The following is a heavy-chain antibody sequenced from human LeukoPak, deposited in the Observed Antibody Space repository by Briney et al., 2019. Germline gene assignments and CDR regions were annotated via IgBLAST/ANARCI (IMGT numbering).Heavy chain of an antibody. CDR1: GFTFSSYE. V-gene: IGHV3-48*03. CDR2: ISRSGRTM. J-gene: IGHJ4*02. Sequence: GGSLRLSCAASGFTFSSYEMNWVRQAPGKGLEWVSYISRSGRTMYYADSVKGRFTISRDNAKNSLYLQMNSLRAEDTAVYYCARNDGFDYWGQGTLVTVSS. CDR3: ARNDGFDY. D-gene: IGHD1-1*01.